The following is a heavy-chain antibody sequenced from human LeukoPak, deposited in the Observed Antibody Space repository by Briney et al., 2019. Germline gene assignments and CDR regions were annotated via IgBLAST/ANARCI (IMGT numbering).Heavy chain of an antibody. J-gene: IGHJ4*01. D-gene: IGHD4-17*01. CDR3: ARGYYGVTIFDY. CDR1: GASFSTYW. V-gene: IGHV3-74*01. CDR2: MNNDGSST. Sequence: AGSLTLSCAASGASFSTYWMHWGRHPPGKGLVWVSRMNNDGSSTNYADFVKGRFTISRDNAKNTLYLQMNRLTAKATAVYSCARGYYGVTIFDYWGQGSLGTVSS.